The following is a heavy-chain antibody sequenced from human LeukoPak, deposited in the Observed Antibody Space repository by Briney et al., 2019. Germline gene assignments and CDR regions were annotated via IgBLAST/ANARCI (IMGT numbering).Heavy chain of an antibody. D-gene: IGHD3-10*01. CDR1: GFAFSSYS. J-gene: IGHJ5*02. Sequence: GGSLRLSCAASGFAFSSYSMTWVRQAPGKGLEWVSSISSSSSYIYYADSVKGRFTISRDNAKNSLYLQMNSLRAEDTAVCYCASFRFGRNWFDPWGQGTLVTVSS. CDR3: ASFRFGRNWFDP. V-gene: IGHV3-21*01. CDR2: ISSSSSYI.